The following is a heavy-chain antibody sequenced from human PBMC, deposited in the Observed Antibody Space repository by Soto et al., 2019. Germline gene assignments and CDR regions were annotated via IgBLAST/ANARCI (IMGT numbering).Heavy chain of an antibody. Sequence: GGSLRLSCAASGFTFSSYGMHWVHQAPGKGLEWVAVISYDGSNKYYADSVKGRFTISRDNSKNTLYLQMNSLRAEDTAVYYCAKEDTIFGVVTRQRYFDYWGQGTLVTVSS. CDR2: ISYDGSNK. CDR3: AKEDTIFGVVTRQRYFDY. J-gene: IGHJ4*02. D-gene: IGHD3-3*01. CDR1: GFTFSSYG. V-gene: IGHV3-30*18.